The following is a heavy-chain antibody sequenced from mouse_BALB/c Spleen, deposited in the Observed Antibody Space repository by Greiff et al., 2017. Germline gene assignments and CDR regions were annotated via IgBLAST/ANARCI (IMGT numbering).Heavy chain of an antibody. V-gene: IGHV1-7*01. J-gene: IGHJ1*01. CDR1: GYTFTSYW. CDR2: INPSTGYT. D-gene: IGHD2-3*01. Sequence: VQLQQSGAELAKPGASVKMSCKASGYTFTSYWMHWVKQRPGQGLEWIGYINPSTGYTEYNQKFKDKATLTADKSSSTAYMQLSSLTSEDSAVYYCARGDGYYLYFDVWGAGTTVTVSS. CDR3: ARGDGYYLYFDV.